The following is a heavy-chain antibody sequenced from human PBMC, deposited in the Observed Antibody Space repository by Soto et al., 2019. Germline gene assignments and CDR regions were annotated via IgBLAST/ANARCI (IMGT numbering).Heavy chain of an antibody. V-gene: IGHV5-51*01. D-gene: IGHD6-19*01. CDR3: ARDAYISGYYQFDY. J-gene: IGHJ4*02. CDR1: GYKFTSYW. CDR2: IYPGDSDT. Sequence: GESLKISCKASGYKFTSYWIGWVRQMPGKGLEWMGIIYPGDSDTRYSPSFQGQVTISRDNAKNTLSLQMNSLRAEDTAVYYCARDAYISGYYQFDYWGQGTLVTVSS.